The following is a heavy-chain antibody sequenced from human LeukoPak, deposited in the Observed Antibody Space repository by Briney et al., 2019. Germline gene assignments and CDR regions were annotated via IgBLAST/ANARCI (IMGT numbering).Heavy chain of an antibody. J-gene: IGHJ4*02. Sequence: ASVKVSCKVSGYTLTELSMHWVRQAPGKGLEWMGGFDPEDGETIYAQKFQGRVTMTEDTSTDTAYMELSSLRSEDTAVYYCATDLYGGPRYFDYWAREPWSPSPQ. V-gene: IGHV1-24*01. D-gene: IGHD4-17*01. CDR1: GYTLTELS. CDR3: ATDLYGGPRYFDY. CDR2: FDPEDGET.